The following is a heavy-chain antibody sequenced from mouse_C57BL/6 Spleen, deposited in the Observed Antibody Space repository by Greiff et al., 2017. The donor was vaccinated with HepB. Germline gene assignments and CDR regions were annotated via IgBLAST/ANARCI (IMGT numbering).Heavy chain of an antibody. Sequence: VQLQQSGAELVRPGASVKLSCKASGYTFTDYYINWVKQRPGQGLAWIARIYPGSGNTYYNEKFKSKAPLTAEKSSSTAYMQLSSLTSEDSAVYFCAREEVYYGNHGGFAYWGQGTLVTVSA. CDR3: AREEVYYGNHGGFAY. V-gene: IGHV1-76*01. J-gene: IGHJ3*01. D-gene: IGHD2-1*01. CDR1: GYTFTDYY. CDR2: IYPGSGNT.